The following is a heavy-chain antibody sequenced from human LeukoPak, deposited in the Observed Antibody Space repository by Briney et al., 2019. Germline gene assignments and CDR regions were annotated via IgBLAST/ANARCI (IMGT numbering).Heavy chain of an antibody. CDR2: ISSSSDYI. V-gene: IGHV3-21*04. D-gene: IGHD3-10*01. CDR3: AKLLMAMVRGVDIDC. J-gene: IGHJ4*02. CDR1: GFTFSSYN. Sequence: PGGSLRLSCAASGFTFSSYNMNWVRQAPGKGLEWVSSISSSSDYIYYADSVKGRFTISRDNSKNTLYLQMNSLRAEDTAVYYCAKLLMAMVRGVDIDCWGQGTLVTVSS.